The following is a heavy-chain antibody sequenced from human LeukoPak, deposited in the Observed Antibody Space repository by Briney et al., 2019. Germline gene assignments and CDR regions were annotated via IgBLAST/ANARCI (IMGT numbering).Heavy chain of an antibody. J-gene: IGHJ4*02. CDR1: GFTFRSFG. D-gene: IGHD5-12*01. CDR3: ARARGYSGYEVIDY. CDR2: IHSDGSIT. Sequence: SLRLSCAASGFTFRSFGIHCGRQAPGQGLGWVSRIHSDGSITSYADSVKGRFTISRDNAKNTLYLQMNSLRAEDTAVYYCARARGYSGYEVIDYSGQGALVTVSS. V-gene: IGHV3-74*01.